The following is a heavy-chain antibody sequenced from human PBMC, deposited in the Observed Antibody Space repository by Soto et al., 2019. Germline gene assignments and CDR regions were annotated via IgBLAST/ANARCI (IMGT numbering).Heavy chain of an antibody. J-gene: IGHJ3*02. CDR2: MRSNANSYAT. CDR1: GFTFSGSA. V-gene: IGHV3-73*01. Sequence: GGSRRLSGAASGFTFSGSAMHWVRQAPGKGLEWVGRMRSNANSYATAYAASVKGRFTISRDDSKNTAYLPMNSLKTEDTAVYYCTSGCSSTSCYKNAFDIWGQGTMVTVSS. D-gene: IGHD2-2*02. CDR3: TSGCSSTSCYKNAFDI.